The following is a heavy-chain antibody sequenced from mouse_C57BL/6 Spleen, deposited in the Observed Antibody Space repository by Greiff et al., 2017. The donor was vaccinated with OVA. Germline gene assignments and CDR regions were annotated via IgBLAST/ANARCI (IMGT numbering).Heavy chain of an antibody. J-gene: IGHJ1*03. Sequence: QVQLQQPGAELVKPGASVKMSCKASGYTFTSYWITWVKQRPGQGLEWIGDIYPGSGSTTYNEKFKSKATLTVATSSRTAYMQLSSLTSEDSAVYYCARENYYGSSYRYFDVWGTGTTVTVSS. CDR1: GYTFTSYW. V-gene: IGHV1-55*01. CDR2: IYPGSGST. CDR3: ARENYYGSSYRYFDV. D-gene: IGHD1-1*01.